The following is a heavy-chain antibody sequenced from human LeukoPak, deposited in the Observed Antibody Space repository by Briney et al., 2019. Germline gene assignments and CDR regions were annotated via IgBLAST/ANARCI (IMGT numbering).Heavy chain of an antibody. J-gene: IGHJ4*02. CDR2: ISNTGSTI. V-gene: IGHV3-48*01. Sequence: GGSLRLSCAASGFTFSSYSMNWVRQAPGKGLEWVSYISNTGSTIYYADSVRGRFTISRDNAKNSLYQQMNSLRAEDTAVYYCARGPYSSSNYFDYWGQGTLVTVSS. CDR1: GFTFSSYS. D-gene: IGHD6-6*01. CDR3: ARGPYSSSNYFDY.